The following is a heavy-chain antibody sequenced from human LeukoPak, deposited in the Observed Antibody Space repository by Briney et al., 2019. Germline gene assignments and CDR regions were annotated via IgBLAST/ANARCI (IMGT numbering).Heavy chain of an antibody. CDR3: ARDRAESNWTNHTLFDS. CDR2: IKQDGSEK. D-gene: IGHD1/OR15-1a*01. V-gene: IGHV3-7*01. Sequence: GGSLRLSCAASGFTFSSYWMSWVRQAPGKGLEWVANIKQDGSEKNYVDSVKGRFTTSRDNAKNSLYLQMNSLRVEDTAIYYCARDRAESNWTNHTLFDSWGQGTPVTVSS. CDR1: GFTFSSYW. J-gene: IGHJ4*02.